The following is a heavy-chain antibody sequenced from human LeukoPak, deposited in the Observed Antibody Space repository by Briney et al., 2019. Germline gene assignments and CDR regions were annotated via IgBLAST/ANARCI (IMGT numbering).Heavy chain of an antibody. J-gene: IGHJ3*02. V-gene: IGHV3-30*18. D-gene: IGHD4-23*01. CDR3: AKVTDSGGNLRCAFDI. CDR2: ISSDGSNK. Sequence: GGSLRLSCIASGFTFSNYGMHWVRQAPGKGLEWVAVISSDGSNKYYADSVKGRFTISRDDSKNTLYLQVNSLRADDTAVYYCAKVTDSGGNLRCAFDIWGQGTMVTVSS. CDR1: GFTFSNYG.